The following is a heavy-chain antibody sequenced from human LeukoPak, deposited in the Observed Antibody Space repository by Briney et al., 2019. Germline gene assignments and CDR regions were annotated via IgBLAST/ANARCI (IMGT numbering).Heavy chain of an antibody. V-gene: IGHV3-48*03. J-gene: IGHJ3*02. D-gene: IGHD3-10*01. CDR1: GFTFSSYE. CDR2: ITTTDTTK. Sequence: GGSLRLSCAASGFTFSSYEVNWVRQGPGKGLEWISYITTTDTTKYYTDSVKGRFTISRDNAKNSLYLQMHSLRAEDTAVYYCARGGFVFDIWGQGTVVTVSS. CDR3: ARGGFVFDI.